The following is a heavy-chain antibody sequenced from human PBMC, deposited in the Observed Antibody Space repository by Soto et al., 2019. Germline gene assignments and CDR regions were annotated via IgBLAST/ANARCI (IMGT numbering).Heavy chain of an antibody. CDR2: IVVGSGNT. D-gene: IGHD6-13*01. CDR3: AAETAAAGTVFIYYYGMDV. V-gene: IGHV1-58*01. Sequence: GASVKVSCKASGFTFTSSAVQWVRQARGQRLGWIGWIVVGSGNTNYAQKFQERVTITRDMSTSTAYMELSSLRSEDTAVYYCAAETAAAGTVFIYYYGMDVWGQGTTVTVSS. J-gene: IGHJ6*02. CDR1: GFTFTSSA.